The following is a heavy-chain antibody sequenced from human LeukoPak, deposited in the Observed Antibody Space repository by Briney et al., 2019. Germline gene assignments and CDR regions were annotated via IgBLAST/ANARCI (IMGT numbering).Heavy chain of an antibody. CDR2: INHSGST. CDR3: ARGQNYPDAFDI. V-gene: IGHV4-39*07. J-gene: IGHJ3*02. D-gene: IGHD1-7*01. Sequence: SETLSLTCTVSGGSINNNIHYWIWIRQPPGTGLEWIGEINHSGSTNYNPSLKSRVTISIDTSKNQFSLKLSSVTAADTAVYFCARGQNYPDAFDIWGQGTMVTVSS. CDR1: GGSINNNIHY.